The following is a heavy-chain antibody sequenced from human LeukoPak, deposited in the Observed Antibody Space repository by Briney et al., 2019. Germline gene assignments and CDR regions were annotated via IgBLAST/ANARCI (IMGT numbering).Heavy chain of an antibody. Sequence: GGSLRLSCAASGLTFSTYGMSWVRQAPGKGLEWVSVIYSGGSTYYAGSVKGRFTISRDNSKNTLYLQMNSLRAEDTAVYYCARDIAYDSSGYYSPHFDYWGQGTLVTVSS. CDR3: ARDIAYDSSGYYSPHFDY. V-gene: IGHV3-53*01. J-gene: IGHJ4*02. D-gene: IGHD3-22*01. CDR1: GLTFSTYG. CDR2: IYSGGST.